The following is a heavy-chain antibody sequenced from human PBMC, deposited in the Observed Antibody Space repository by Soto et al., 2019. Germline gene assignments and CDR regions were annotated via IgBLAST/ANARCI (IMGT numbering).Heavy chain of an antibody. J-gene: IGHJ4*02. Sequence: GXSVKVSCKASGGTFSSYAISWVRQAPGQGLEWMGWISAYNGNTNYAQKLQGRVTMTTDPSTSTAYMELRSLRSDDTAVYYCARLLDSNRNFDYWGQGTLVTVSS. CDR1: GGTFSSYA. V-gene: IGHV1-18*01. CDR2: ISAYNGNT. D-gene: IGHD4-4*01. CDR3: ARLLDSNRNFDY.